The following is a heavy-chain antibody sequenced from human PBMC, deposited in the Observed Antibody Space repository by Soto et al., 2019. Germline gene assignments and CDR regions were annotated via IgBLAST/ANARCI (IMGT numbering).Heavy chain of an antibody. J-gene: IGHJ5*02. D-gene: IGHD2-15*01. CDR3: AREVVDGSLAWFDP. Sequence: QVQLQESGPGLVKPSQTLSLTCTVSGGSISSGGYYWSWIRQHPGKGLEWIGYIYYSGSTYYNPSIKCRVTIPVDTSKNQFSLKLSSVTAADTAVYYCAREVVDGSLAWFDPWGQGTLVTVSS. CDR1: GGSISSGGYY. V-gene: IGHV4-31*03. CDR2: IYYSGST.